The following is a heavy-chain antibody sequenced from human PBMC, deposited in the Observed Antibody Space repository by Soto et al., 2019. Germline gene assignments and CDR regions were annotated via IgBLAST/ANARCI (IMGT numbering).Heavy chain of an antibody. Sequence: SETLSLTCTVSGGSISSSSYYWGWIRQPPGKGLEWIGSIYYSGSTYYNPSLKSRVTISVDTSKNQFSLKLSSVTAADTAVYYCARVDYYDSSGYYYYYYYGMDVWGQGTTVTVSS. CDR2: IYYSGST. D-gene: IGHD3-22*01. J-gene: IGHJ6*02. CDR1: GGSISSSSYY. CDR3: ARVDYYDSSGYYYYYYYGMDV. V-gene: IGHV4-39*07.